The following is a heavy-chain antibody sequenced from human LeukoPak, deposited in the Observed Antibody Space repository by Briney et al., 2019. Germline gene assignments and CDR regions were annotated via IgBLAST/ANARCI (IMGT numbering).Heavy chain of an antibody. CDR3: AREAGHYCSGGSCYSEGAFDI. J-gene: IGHJ3*02. Sequence: GGSLGLSCAASGFTVSSNYMSWVRQAPGKGLEWVSLIYSGSNTYYADSVKGRFTVSRDNSKNTLYLQMNSLRAEDTAVYYCAREAGHYCSGGSCYSEGAFDIWGQGTMVTVSS. V-gene: IGHV3-53*01. CDR1: GFTVSSNY. D-gene: IGHD2-15*01. CDR2: IYSGSNT.